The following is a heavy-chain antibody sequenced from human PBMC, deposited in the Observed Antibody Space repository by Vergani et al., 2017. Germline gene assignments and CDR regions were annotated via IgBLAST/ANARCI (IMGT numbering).Heavy chain of an antibody. J-gene: IGHJ4*02. CDR1: GGSISSSSYY. D-gene: IGHD2-2*01. Sequence: QLQLQESGPGLVKPSETLSLTCTVSGGSISSSSYYWGWIRQPPGKGLEWIGSIYYSGSTYYNPSLKSRVTISVDTSKNQFSLKLSSVTAADTAVYYCARYGGGYCSSTSCSPRRGFDYWGQGTLVTVSS. CDR3: ARYGGGYCSSTSCSPRRGFDY. CDR2: IYYSGST. V-gene: IGHV4-39*01.